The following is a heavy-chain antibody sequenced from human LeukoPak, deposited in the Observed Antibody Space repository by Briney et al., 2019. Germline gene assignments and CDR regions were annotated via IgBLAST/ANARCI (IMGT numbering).Heavy chain of an antibody. CDR2: MNPNSGNT. CDR3: ARATAETNWNRRNYYYYYMDV. D-gene: IGHD1/OR15-1a*01. Sequence: ASVKVSCKASGYTFTSYDINWVRQATGQGLEWMGWMNPNSGNTGYAQKFQGRVTMTRNTSISTAYMELSSLRSEDTAVYYCARATAETNWNRRNYYYYYMDVWGKGTTVTVSS. J-gene: IGHJ6*03. CDR1: GYTFTSYD. V-gene: IGHV1-8*01.